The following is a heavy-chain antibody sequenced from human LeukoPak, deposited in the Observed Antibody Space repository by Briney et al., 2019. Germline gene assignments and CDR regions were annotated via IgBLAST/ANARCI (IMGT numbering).Heavy chain of an antibody. J-gene: IGHJ4*02. V-gene: IGHV1-18*01. CDR2: ISAYNGNT. D-gene: IGHD3-10*01. CDR1: GGTFSSYA. CDR3: ARDSPRGVTRFDY. Sequence: GASVKVSCKASGGTFSSYAISWVRQAPGQGLEWMGWISAYNGNTNYAQKLQGRVTMTTDTSTSTAYMELRSLRSDDTAVYYCARDSPRGVTRFDYWGQGTLVTVSS.